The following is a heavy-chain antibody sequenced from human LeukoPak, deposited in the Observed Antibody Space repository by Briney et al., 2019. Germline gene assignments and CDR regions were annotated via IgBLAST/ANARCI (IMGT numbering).Heavy chain of an antibody. CDR3: AKDAYYDSSGYYTGIFDY. J-gene: IGHJ4*02. Sequence: GGSLRLSCAASGFTFSSYAMSWVRQAPGKGLEWVSAISGSGGSTYYADSVKGRFTISGDNSKNTLYLQMNSLRAEDTAVYYCAKDAYYDSSGYYTGIFDYWGQGTLVTVSS. CDR2: ISGSGGST. D-gene: IGHD3-22*01. V-gene: IGHV3-23*01. CDR1: GFTFSSYA.